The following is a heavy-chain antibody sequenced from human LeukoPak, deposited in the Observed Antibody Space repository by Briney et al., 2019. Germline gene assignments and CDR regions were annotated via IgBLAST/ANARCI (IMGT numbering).Heavy chain of an antibody. CDR3: ARAYPLYYDLWSNDY. V-gene: IGHV1-2*02. Sequence: ASVKVSCKASGYTFTGYYMHWVRQAPGQGLEWMGWINPNSGGTNYAQKFQGRVTMTRDTSISTAYMELSRLRSDDTAVYYCARAYPLYYDLWSNDYWGQGTLVTVSS. CDR2: INPNSGGT. CDR1: GYTFTGYY. J-gene: IGHJ4*02. D-gene: IGHD3-3*01.